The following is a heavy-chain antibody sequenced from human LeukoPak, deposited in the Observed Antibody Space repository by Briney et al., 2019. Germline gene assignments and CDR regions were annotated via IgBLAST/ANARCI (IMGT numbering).Heavy chain of an antibody. CDR1: GGTFSSYA. Sequence: LWASVKVSCKASGGTFSSYAISWVRQAPGQGLEWMGGIIPIFGTANYAQKFQGRVTITADESTSTAYMELSSLRSEDTAVYYCARATNQDTIFGVVIKTDYYYYYGMDVWGQGTTVTVSS. J-gene: IGHJ6*02. CDR3: ARATNQDTIFGVVIKTDYYYYYGMDV. V-gene: IGHV1-69*13. D-gene: IGHD3-3*01. CDR2: IIPIFGTA.